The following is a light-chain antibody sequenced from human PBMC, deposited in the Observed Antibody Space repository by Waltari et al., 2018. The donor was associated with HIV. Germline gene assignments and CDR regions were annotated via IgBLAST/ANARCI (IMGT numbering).Light chain of an antibody. CDR2: EDT. J-gene: IGLJ3*02. CDR1: VLSKQY. CDR3: QSGDSGGTWV. Sequence: SYELTQPPSVSVSPGQTAGITCSADVLSKQYSYWYQTKAGHAPVMVIYEDTERPSGIPDRFSGSSSGTTVTLTIRSVRVEDEGDYYCQSGDSGGTWVFGGGTKLTVL. V-gene: IGLV3-25*03.